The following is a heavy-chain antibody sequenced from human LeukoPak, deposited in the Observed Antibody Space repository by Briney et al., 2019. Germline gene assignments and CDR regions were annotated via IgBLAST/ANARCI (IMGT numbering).Heavy chain of an antibody. CDR1: GYRFTSYL. D-gene: IGHD6-13*01. V-gene: IGHV5-51*01. CDR2: IYPGDLRV. Sequence: GESLKISCQGFGYRFTSYLIGWVRQIPGKGMEWMGVIYPGDLRVRYNPSFQGQVTISVDKSINTAYLQWVSLRASDSAMYYCACRDLTSTWSFPWGQGTLVTVSS. J-gene: IGHJ5*02. CDR3: ACRDLTSTWSFP.